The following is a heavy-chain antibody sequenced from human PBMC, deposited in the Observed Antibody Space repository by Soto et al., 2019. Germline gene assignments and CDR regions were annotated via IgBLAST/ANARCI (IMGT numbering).Heavy chain of an antibody. CDR2: ISSSSSTI. D-gene: IGHD3-22*01. CDR3: ARDEILPDYDSSGDAFDI. V-gene: IGHV3-48*01. Sequence: GGSLRLSCAASGLTFSSYSMDWVRQAPGKGLEWVSYISSSSSTIYYADSVKGRFTISRDNAKNSLYLQMNSLRAEDTAVYYCARDEILPDYDSSGDAFDIWGQGTMVTVSS. CDR1: GLTFSSYS. J-gene: IGHJ3*02.